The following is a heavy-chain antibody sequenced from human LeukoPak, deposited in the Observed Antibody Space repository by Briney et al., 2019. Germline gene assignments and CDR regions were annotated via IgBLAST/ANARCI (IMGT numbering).Heavy chain of an antibody. CDR3: ANNWAGDSGY. J-gene: IGHJ4*02. Sequence: ASVNVSCKASVYTFTGYYIHWVRQAPGQGLEWMGWINPNSGDTKYAQKFQGRVTMTRDTSISTAYMELSRLRSDDTAIYYCANNWAGDSGYWGQGTLVTVSS. CDR2: INPNSGDT. V-gene: IGHV1-2*02. CDR1: VYTFTGYY. D-gene: IGHD4-17*01.